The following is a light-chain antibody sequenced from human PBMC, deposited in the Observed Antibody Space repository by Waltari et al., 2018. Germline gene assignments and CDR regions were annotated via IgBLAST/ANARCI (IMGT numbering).Light chain of an antibody. CDR3: QVWDANNDPGV. CDR1: NIGTKS. V-gene: IGLV3-21*04. J-gene: IGLJ1*01. CDR2: YDS. Sequence: SYVLTQPPSVSVAPGKTARITCGVNNIGTKSVHWYQQKPGQAPILVISYDSDRPSGIPERFSGSNSGNTATLTISRVEAADEADYYCQVWDANNDPGVFGTGTEVTVL.